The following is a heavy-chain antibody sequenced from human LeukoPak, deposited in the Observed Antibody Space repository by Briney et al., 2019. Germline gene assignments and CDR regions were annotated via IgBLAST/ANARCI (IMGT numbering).Heavy chain of an antibody. J-gene: IGHJ4*02. D-gene: IGHD7-27*01. CDR1: GFTFSSYW. CDR2: IKQDGSEK. Sequence: PGGSLRLSCAASGFTFSSYWMSWVRQAPGKGLEWVANIKQDGSEKYYVDSVEGRFTISRDNAKNSLYLQTNSLRAEDTAVYYCARVDWGHNQFDYWGQGTLVTVSS. CDR3: ARVDWGHNQFDY. V-gene: IGHV3-7*01.